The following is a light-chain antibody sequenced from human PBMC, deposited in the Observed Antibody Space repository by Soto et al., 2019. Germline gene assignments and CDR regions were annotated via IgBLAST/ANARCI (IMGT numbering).Light chain of an antibody. CDR2: DVS. CDR3: SSYTSSNSYV. V-gene: IGLV2-14*03. Sequence: QSVLTQPASVSVSPGQSIAISCSGSSSDVGGYKYVSWYQQHPGKAPKLMIYDVSNRPSGVSDRFSDSKSGNTASLTISGLQSEDEADYYCSSYTSSNSYVFGTGTRSPS. CDR1: SSDVGGYKY. J-gene: IGLJ1*01.